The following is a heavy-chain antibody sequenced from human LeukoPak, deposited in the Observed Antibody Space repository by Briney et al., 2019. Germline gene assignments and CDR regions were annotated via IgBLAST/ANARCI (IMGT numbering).Heavy chain of an antibody. CDR2: INPSGGST. V-gene: IGHV1-46*01. D-gene: IGHD6-19*01. Sequence: GASVKDSCKASGYTFTSYYMHWVRQAPGQGLEWMGIINPSGGSTSYAQKFQGRVTMTRDTSTSTVYMELSSLRSVDTAVYYCARLLSGWDYFDYWGQGTLVTVSS. CDR1: GYTFTSYY. J-gene: IGHJ4*02. CDR3: ARLLSGWDYFDY.